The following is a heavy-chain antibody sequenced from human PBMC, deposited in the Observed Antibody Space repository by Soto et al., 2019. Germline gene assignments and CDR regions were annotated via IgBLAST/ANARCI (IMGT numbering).Heavy chain of an antibody. CDR2: INPSGGST. Sequence: ASVKVSCKASGYTFTSYYMHWVRQAPGQGLEWMGIINPSGGSTSYAQEFQGRVTMTRDTSTSTVYMELSSLRSEDTAVYYCASGTVTTFTDYWGQGTLVTVSS. D-gene: IGHD4-17*01. CDR3: ASGTVTTFTDY. V-gene: IGHV1-46*03. J-gene: IGHJ4*02. CDR1: GYTFTSYY.